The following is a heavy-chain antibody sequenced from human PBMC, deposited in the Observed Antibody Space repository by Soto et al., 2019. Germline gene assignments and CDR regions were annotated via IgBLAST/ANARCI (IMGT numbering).Heavy chain of an antibody. CDR1: GYTFTGYY. CDR3: ARDSRWNPATDAFDI. Sequence: GASVKVSCKASGYTFTGYYMHWVRQAPGQGLEWMGWINTNNGNTNYAQKLQGRVTMTTDTSMSTAYMELRRLRSDDTAVYYCARDSRWNPATDAFDIWGQGTMVTVSS. V-gene: IGHV1-2*02. CDR2: INTNNGNT. J-gene: IGHJ3*02. D-gene: IGHD1-1*01.